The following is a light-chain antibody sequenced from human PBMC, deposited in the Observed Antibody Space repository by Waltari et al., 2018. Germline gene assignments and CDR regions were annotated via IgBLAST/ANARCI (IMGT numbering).Light chain of an antibody. CDR1: QGIRNE. CDR2: GAS. V-gene: IGKV1-6*01. J-gene: IGKJ2*01. CDR3: LQDYNYPRT. Sequence: IQMTQSPSSVSASVGDRVTITCRASQGIRNELAWYQQKPGKAPKVRIYGASSLQSGVPSRFAGSGSDTDFTLTISSLQPEDFATYYCLQDYNYPRTFGQGTKLEIK.